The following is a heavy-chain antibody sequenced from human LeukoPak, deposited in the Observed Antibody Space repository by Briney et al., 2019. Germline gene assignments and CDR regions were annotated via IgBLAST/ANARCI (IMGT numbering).Heavy chain of an antibody. V-gene: IGHV1-58*01. CDR3: ATTHGVAGTSGHEANYYFDY. Sequence: SVKVSCKASGFTFTSSAVQWVRQARGQRLEWIGWIVVGSGNTNYAQKFQERVTITRDMSTSTAYMELSSLRSEDTAVYYCATTHGVAGTSGHEANYYFDYWGQGTLVTVSS. D-gene: IGHD6-19*01. CDR2: IVVGSGNT. J-gene: IGHJ4*02. CDR1: GFTFTSSA.